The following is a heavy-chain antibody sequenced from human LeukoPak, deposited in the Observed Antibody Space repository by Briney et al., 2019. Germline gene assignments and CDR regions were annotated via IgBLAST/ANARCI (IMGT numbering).Heavy chain of an antibody. D-gene: IGHD6-19*01. CDR1: GGSISSLNW. CDR3: ARGSALAQAVMFDY. V-gene: IGHV4-4*02. CDR2: IYHGGST. Sequence: SGTLSLTCAVSGGSISSLNWWTWVRQPPGKGLEWIGEIYHGGSTNYNPSLKSRVTISLDKSRNQFSLKLSSVTAADTAVYYCARGSALAQAVMFDYWGQGTLVTVSS. J-gene: IGHJ4*02.